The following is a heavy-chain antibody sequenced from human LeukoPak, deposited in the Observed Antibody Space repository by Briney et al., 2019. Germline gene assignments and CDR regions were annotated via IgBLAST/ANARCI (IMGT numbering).Heavy chain of an antibody. CDR2: TYYSGST. CDR3: ARHRGSLLARRNAFDI. D-gene: IGHD3-22*01. CDR1: GGSISSYY. V-gene: IGHV4-59*08. J-gene: IGHJ3*02. Sequence: SETLSLTCTVSGGSISSYYWSWIRQPPGKGLEWIGYTYYSGSTNYNPSLKSRVSTSVDTSKKQFSLKLSSVTAADTAVYYCARHRGSLLARRNAFDIWGQGTMVTVSS.